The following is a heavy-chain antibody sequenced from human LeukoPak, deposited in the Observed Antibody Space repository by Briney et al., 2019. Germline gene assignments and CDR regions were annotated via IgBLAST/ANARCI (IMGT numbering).Heavy chain of an antibody. D-gene: IGHD2-2*02. CDR1: GGTFSSYA. CDR2: IIPIFGTA. CDR3: AYCSSTSCYTDNWFDP. Sequence: SVKVSCKASGGTFSSYAISRVRQAPGQGLEWMGGIIPIFGTANYAQKFQGRVTITADESTSTAYMELSSLRSEDTAVYYCAYCSSTSCYTDNWFDPWGQGTLVTVSS. V-gene: IGHV1-69*13. J-gene: IGHJ5*02.